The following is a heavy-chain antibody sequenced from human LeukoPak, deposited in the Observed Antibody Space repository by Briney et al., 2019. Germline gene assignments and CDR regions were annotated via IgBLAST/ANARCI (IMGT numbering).Heavy chain of an antibody. V-gene: IGHV3-23*01. J-gene: IGHJ4*02. Sequence: PGGSLRLSCAASGFTFSSYAMSWVRQAPGKGLEWVSAISGSGGSTYYADSVKGRFTVSRDNSKNTLYLQMNSLRAEDTAVYYCAKWFRQAGYHFDYWGQGTLVTVSS. D-gene: IGHD3-10*01. CDR1: GFTFSSYA. CDR2: ISGSGGST. CDR3: AKWFRQAGYHFDY.